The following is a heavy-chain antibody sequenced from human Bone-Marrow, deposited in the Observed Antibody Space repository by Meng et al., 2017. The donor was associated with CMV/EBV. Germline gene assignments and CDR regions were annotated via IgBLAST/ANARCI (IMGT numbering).Heavy chain of an antibody. Sequence: GESLKISCAASGFTVSSNYMSWVRQAPGKGLEWVSVIYSGGSTYYADSVKGRFTISRDNSKNTLYLQMNSLRAEDTAVYYCARRGIAALNDAFDIWGQGTMVTV. J-gene: IGHJ3*02. CDR1: GFTVSSNY. CDR3: ARRGIAALNDAFDI. D-gene: IGHD6-13*01. CDR2: IYSGGST. V-gene: IGHV3-66*02.